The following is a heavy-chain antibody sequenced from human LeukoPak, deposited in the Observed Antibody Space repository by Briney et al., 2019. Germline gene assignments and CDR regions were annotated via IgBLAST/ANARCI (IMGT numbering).Heavy chain of an antibody. D-gene: IGHD4-23*01. CDR3: ARDARGGNSYYFDY. Sequence: ASETLSLTCTVSCYPINNGYYWGWFRQPPGKGLEWIGSIYHVGTTSYNPSLKSRFTISVDTSKHHFSLKLNSVTAADTAVYYCARDARGGNSYYFDYWGQGTLVTVSS. J-gene: IGHJ4*02. CDR1: CYPINNGYY. V-gene: IGHV4-38-2*02. CDR2: IYHVGTT.